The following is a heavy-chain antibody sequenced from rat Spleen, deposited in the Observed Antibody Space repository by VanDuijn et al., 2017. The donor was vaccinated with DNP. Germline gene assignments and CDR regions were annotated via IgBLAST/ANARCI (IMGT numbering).Heavy chain of an antibody. D-gene: IGHD1-5*01. CDR3: ARHGEVHLRYAMDA. CDR2: INAGSGVT. V-gene: IGHV5S11*01. Sequence: EVQLVESGGGLVQPGRSLRLSCVTSGLIFTNYGMAWVRQAPTKGLEWVAVINAGSGVTHYRDSVKGRFTISRDNAKSTLYLQMDRLRSEETATYYCARHGEVHLRYAMDAWGQGTSVTVSS. J-gene: IGHJ4*01. CDR1: GLIFTNYG.